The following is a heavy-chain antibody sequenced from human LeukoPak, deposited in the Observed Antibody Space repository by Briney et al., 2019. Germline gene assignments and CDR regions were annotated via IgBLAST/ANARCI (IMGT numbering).Heavy chain of an antibody. Sequence: GGSLRLSCAASGFTFRNYGMHWVRQAPGRGLDWVAHIRYDESDKYYADSVKGRFTISRDIPKNTVYLQMNSLRVEDTAVYYCAKDFNWAFDYWGQGTLVTVSS. CDR2: IRYDESDK. CDR1: GFTFRNYG. J-gene: IGHJ4*02. D-gene: IGHD1-1*01. V-gene: IGHV3-30*02. CDR3: AKDFNWAFDY.